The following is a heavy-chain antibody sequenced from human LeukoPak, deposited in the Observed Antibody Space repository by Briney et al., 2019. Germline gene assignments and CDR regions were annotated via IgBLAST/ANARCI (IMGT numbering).Heavy chain of an antibody. J-gene: IGHJ4*02. V-gene: IGHV4-39*01. CDR2: IYYSGST. CDR3: ARESVEMATITLFDY. D-gene: IGHD5-24*01. CDR1: GGSISSSSYY. Sequence: SETLSLTCTVSGGSISSSSYYWGWIRQPPGKGLEWIGSIYYSGSTYYNPSLKSRVTISVDTSKNQFSLKLSSVTAADTAVYYCARESVEMATITLFDYWGQGTLVTVSS.